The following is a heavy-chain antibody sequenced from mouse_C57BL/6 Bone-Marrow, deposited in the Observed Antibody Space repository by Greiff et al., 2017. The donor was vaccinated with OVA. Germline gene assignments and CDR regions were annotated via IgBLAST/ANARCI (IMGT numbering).Heavy chain of an antibody. D-gene: IGHD6-1*01. J-gene: IGHJ3*01. V-gene: IGHV1-72*01. Sequence: QVQLQQPGAELVKPGSSVKLSCKASGYTFTSYWMHWVKQRPGRGLEWIGRIDPNSGGTKYNEKFKSKATLTVDKPSSTAYMQLSSLTSEDSAVYDCEREGCHGGFAYWGQGTLVTVSA. CDR3: EREGCHGGFAY. CDR1: GYTFTSYW. CDR2: IDPNSGGT.